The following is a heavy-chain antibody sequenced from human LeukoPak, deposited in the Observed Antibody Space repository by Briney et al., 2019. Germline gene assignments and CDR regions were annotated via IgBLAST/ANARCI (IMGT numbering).Heavy chain of an antibody. V-gene: IGHV4-34*01. J-gene: IGHJ5*02. CDR1: GGSFSGYY. CDR3: ARTYDFWSGPNWFDP. Sequence: SSETLSLTCAVYGGSFSGYYWSWIRQPPGKGLEWIGEINHSGSTNYNPSLKSRVTISVDTSKNQFSLKLSSVTAADTAVHYCARTYDFWSGPNWFDPWGQGTLVTVSS. D-gene: IGHD3-3*01. CDR2: INHSGST.